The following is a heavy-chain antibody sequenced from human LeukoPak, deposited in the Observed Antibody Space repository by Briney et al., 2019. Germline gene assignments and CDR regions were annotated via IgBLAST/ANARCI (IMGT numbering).Heavy chain of an antibody. D-gene: IGHD3-16*01. Sequence: GGSLRLSCAASGFTFSSYTMSWVRQAPGKGLEWVSAISVGGDGTYYAGSVKGRFTISRDNSKNTLYLQMNSLTAEDTAVYYCAKRGAFGGYFDYWGQGTLVTVSS. V-gene: IGHV3-23*01. CDR1: GFTFSSYT. CDR2: ISVGGDGT. CDR3: AKRGAFGGYFDY. J-gene: IGHJ4*02.